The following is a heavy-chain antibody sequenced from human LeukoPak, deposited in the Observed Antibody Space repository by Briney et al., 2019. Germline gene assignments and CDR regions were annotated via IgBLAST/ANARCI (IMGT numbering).Heavy chain of an antibody. J-gene: IGHJ4*02. CDR3: ARLHYDSSGYYYFDY. CDR1: GGSISSYY. V-gene: IGHV4-59*08. D-gene: IGHD3-22*01. Sequence: SETLSPTCTVSGGSISSYYWSWIRQPPGKGLEWIGYIYYSGSTNYNPSLKSRVTISVDTSKNQFSLKLSSVTAADTAVYYCARLHYDSSGYYYFDYWGQGTLVTVSS. CDR2: IYYSGST.